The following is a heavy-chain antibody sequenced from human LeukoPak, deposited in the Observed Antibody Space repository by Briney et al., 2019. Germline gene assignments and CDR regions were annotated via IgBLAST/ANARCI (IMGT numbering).Heavy chain of an antibody. D-gene: IGHD6-19*01. V-gene: IGHV1-46*01. J-gene: IGHJ4*02. Sequence: PSVKVSGKASGYTFTGYYMHSVRQAPGQELEWMGIINPSGGSTSYAQKFQGRVTMTRDTSTSTVYMELSSLRSEDTAVYYCARAIAVAGTFDYWGQGTLVTVSS. CDR2: INPSGGST. CDR1: GYTFTGYY. CDR3: ARAIAVAGTFDY.